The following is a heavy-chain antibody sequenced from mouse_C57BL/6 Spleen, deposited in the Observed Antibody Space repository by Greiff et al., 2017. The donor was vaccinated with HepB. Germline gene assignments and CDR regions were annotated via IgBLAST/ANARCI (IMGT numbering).Heavy chain of an antibody. J-gene: IGHJ4*01. Sequence: QVHVKQPGAELVKPGASVKLSCKASGYTFTSYWMHWVKQRPGRGLEWIGRIDPNSGGTKYNEKFKSKATLTVDKPSSTAYMQLSSLTSEDSAVYYCARDSSGYDYAMDYWGQGTSVTVSS. CDR2: IDPNSGGT. CDR3: ARDSSGYDYAMDY. V-gene: IGHV1-72*01. D-gene: IGHD3-2*02. CDR1: GYTFTSYW.